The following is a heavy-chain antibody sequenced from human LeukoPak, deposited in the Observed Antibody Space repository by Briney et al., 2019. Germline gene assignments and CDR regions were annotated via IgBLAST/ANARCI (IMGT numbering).Heavy chain of an antibody. Sequence: GGSLRLSCAASGLIFSNHDMDWVRQAPGKGLEWVGRIKSKGNSDTTEYAASVKGRFTISRDDSKSSLYLEMNSLKTEDAAVYYCTRLVGANIWGQGALLTASS. CDR3: TRLVGANI. CDR2: IKSKGNSDTT. J-gene: IGHJ4*02. V-gene: IGHV3-72*01. D-gene: IGHD1-26*01. CDR1: GLIFSNHD.